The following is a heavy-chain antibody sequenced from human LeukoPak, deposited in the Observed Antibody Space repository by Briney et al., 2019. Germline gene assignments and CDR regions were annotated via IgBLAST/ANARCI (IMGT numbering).Heavy chain of an antibody. CDR3: TREHYDILTYPNDAFDI. Sequence: SETLSLTCTVSGGSISSSSYYWGWIRQPPGKGLEWIGSIYYSGSTYYNPSLKSRVTISVDTSKNQFSLKLSSVTAADTAVYYCTREHYDILTYPNDAFDIWGQGTMVTVSS. CDR2: IYYSGST. J-gene: IGHJ3*02. CDR1: GGSISSSSYY. V-gene: IGHV4-39*07. D-gene: IGHD3-9*01.